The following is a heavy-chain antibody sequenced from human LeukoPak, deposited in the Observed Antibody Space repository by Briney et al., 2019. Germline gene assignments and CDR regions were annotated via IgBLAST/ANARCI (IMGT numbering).Heavy chain of an antibody. CDR2: TTTGGSTI. Sequence: PGGSLRLSCAASGFTFSTYEINWVRQAPGKGLEWVSYTTTGGSTIYHADSVKGRFTISRDNAKNSLYLQMNSLRAEDTAVYYCASRPPSLPWAFDYWGQGTLVTVSS. CDR1: GFTFSTYE. CDR3: ASRPPSLPWAFDY. V-gene: IGHV3-48*03. J-gene: IGHJ4*02. D-gene: IGHD1-26*01.